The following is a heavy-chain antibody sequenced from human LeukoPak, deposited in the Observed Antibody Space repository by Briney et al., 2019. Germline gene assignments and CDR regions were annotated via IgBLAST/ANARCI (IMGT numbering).Heavy chain of an antibody. Sequence: HPGGSLRLSCAASGFTFSGYSMNWVRQAPGKGLEWVSYISSSSSPIYYADSVKGRFTISRDNAKNSLYLQMNSLRGEDTAVYYCAKKSQKNYFDYWGQGTLVTVSS. V-gene: IGHV3-48*01. J-gene: IGHJ4*02. CDR3: AKKSQKNYFDY. CDR1: GFTFSGYS. CDR2: ISSSSSPI.